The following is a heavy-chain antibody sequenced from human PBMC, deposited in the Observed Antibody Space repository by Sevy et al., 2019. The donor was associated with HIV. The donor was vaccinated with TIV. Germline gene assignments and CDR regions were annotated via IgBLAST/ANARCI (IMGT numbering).Heavy chain of an antibody. V-gene: IGHV3-30*18. Sequence: GGSLRLSCAASGFTFSSSAIHWVRQTPGKGLEWVAVISYDGNNKYYADSVKGRFTVSRDNSKNTLYAQMNSLRAEDTAVYYCAKDHNLWSEGGFLHHWGQGTLVTVSS. J-gene: IGHJ1*01. CDR2: ISYDGNNK. D-gene: IGHD3-10*01. CDR3: AKDHNLWSEGGFLHH. CDR1: GFTFSSSA.